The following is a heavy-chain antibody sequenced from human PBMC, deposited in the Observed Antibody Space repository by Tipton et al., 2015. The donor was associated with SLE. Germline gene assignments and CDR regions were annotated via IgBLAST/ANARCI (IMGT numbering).Heavy chain of an antibody. D-gene: IGHD3-16*01. CDR3: ARHSLRRLGGRNWFDP. CDR1: GDSISGQY. J-gene: IGHJ5*02. CDR2: IYYSGTT. V-gene: IGHV4-59*08. Sequence: TLSLTCTVSGDSISGQYWSWIRQPPGKGLEWIGYIYYSGTTNYNPSLKRRVTISVDTSKNQFSLKLSSVTAADTAVYYCARHSLRRLGGRNWFDPWGQGTLVTVSS.